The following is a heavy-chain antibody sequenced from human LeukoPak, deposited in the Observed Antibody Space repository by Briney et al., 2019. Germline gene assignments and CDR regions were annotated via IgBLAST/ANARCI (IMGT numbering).Heavy chain of an antibody. CDR1: GGTFSSYA. CDR3: ARGSPRIYCGGDCYTPGLEYLAEYFQH. V-gene: IGHV1-69*04. D-gene: IGHD2-21*02. Sequence: GASVKVSCKASGGTFSSYAISWVRQAPGQGLEWMGRIIPILGIANYAQKFQGRVTITADKSTSTAYMELSSLRSEDTAVYYCARGSPRIYCGGDCYTPGLEYLAEYFQHWGQGTLVTVSS. CDR2: IIPILGIA. J-gene: IGHJ1*01.